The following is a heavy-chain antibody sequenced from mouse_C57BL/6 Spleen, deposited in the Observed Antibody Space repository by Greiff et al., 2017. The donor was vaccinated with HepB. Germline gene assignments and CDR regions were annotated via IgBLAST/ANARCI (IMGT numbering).Heavy chain of an antibody. CDR3: AREGMITRYFDV. Sequence: EVQLMESGGGLVKPGGSLKLSCAASGFTFSSYAMSWVRQTPEKRLEWVATISDGGSYTYYPDNVKGRFTISRDNAKNNLYLQMRHLKSEDTAMYYCAREGMITRYFDVWGTGTTVTVSS. V-gene: IGHV5-4*01. CDR2: ISDGGSYT. CDR1: GFTFSSYA. D-gene: IGHD2-4*01. J-gene: IGHJ1*03.